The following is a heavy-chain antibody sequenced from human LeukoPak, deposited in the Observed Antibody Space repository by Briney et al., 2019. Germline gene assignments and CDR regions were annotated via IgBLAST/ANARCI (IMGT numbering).Heavy chain of an antibody. D-gene: IGHD3-9*01. Sequence: GGSLRLSCAASGFTFSSYGMHWVRQAPGKGLEWVAVISYDGSNKYYADSVKGRFTISRDNSKNTLYLQMNSLRAEDTAVYYCAEDPVDWPTRRYFQHWGQGTLVTVSS. J-gene: IGHJ1*01. CDR3: AEDPVDWPTRRYFQH. CDR2: ISYDGSNK. CDR1: GFTFSSYG. V-gene: IGHV3-30*18.